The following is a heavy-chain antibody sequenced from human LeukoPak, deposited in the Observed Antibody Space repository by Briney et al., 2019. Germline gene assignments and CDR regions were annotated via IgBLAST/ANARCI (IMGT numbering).Heavy chain of an antibody. V-gene: IGHV5-51*01. CDR3: ARRGYSYGYYYYMDV. J-gene: IGHJ6*03. Sequence: GESLKISCKGSGYNFTSYWIGWVRQMPGKGLEWMGIIYPGDSDTRYSPSFQGQVTISADKSISTAYLQWSSLKASDTAMYYCARRGYSYGYYYYMDVWGKGTTVTVSS. D-gene: IGHD5-18*01. CDR2: IYPGDSDT. CDR1: GYNFTSYW.